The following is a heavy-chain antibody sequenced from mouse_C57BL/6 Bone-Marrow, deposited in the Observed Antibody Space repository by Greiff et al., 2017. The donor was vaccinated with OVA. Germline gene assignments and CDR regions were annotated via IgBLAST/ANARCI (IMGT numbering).Heavy chain of an antibody. J-gene: IGHJ3*01. CDR1: GYTFTDYY. CDR3: ARPLPYYGNYWFAY. CDR2: INPYNGGT. Sequence: EVQLQQSGPVLVKPGASVKMSCKASGYTFTDYYMNWVKQSHGKSLEWIGVINPYNGGTSYNQKFKGKATLTVDKSSSTAYMELNSLTSEDSAVYYCARPLPYYGNYWFAYWGQGTLVTVSA. V-gene: IGHV1-19*01. D-gene: IGHD2-10*01.